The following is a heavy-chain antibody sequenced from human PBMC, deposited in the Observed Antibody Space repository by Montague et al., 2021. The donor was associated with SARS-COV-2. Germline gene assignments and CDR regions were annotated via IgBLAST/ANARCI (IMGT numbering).Heavy chain of an antibody. CDR2: ISLSGGST. Sequence: SLRLSLSASGFTFSTFAMSWVRQAPGKGLEWVSAISLSGGSTYYADSVKGRFTISRDNSKNTLFLQMNSLRAEDTAVYYCAKGGVVVVAATDLDYGGQGTLVTVSS. D-gene: IGHD2-15*01. CDR1: GFTFSTFA. V-gene: IGHV3-23*01. CDR3: AKGGVVVVAATDLDY. J-gene: IGHJ4*02.